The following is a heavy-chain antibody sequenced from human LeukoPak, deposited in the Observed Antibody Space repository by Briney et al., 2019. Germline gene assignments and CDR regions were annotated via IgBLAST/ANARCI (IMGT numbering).Heavy chain of an antibody. Sequence: GGSLSLSCAASGFSLTSYAMSWVRQAPGEGPEWVANIKQGGDATYYLDSVKGRFTVSRDNAKNSLYLQMNTLRAEDTAVYYCARDPQYSYDDTGTFDSWGQGTLVTVSS. CDR1: GFSLTSYA. D-gene: IGHD3-22*01. J-gene: IGHJ4*02. CDR2: IKQGGDAT. V-gene: IGHV3-7*01. CDR3: ARDPQYSYDDTGTFDS.